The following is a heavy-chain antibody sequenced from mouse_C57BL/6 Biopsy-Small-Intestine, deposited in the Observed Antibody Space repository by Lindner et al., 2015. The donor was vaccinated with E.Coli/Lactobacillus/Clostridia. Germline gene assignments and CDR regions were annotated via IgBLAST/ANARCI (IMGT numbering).Heavy chain of an antibody. Sequence: VQLQESGPELVKPGASVKMSCKASGYSFIDYFMNWVKQSHGKSLEWIGRINPYNGDTFYNQKFKGKATLTVDKSSSTAHMDLRSLTSEDSAVYYCARRRRIYYGDYVFFAYWGQGTLVTVSA. D-gene: IGHD2-13*01. CDR3: ARRRRIYYGDYVFFAY. CDR1: GYSFIDYF. V-gene: IGHV1-20*01. J-gene: IGHJ3*01. CDR2: INPYNGDT.